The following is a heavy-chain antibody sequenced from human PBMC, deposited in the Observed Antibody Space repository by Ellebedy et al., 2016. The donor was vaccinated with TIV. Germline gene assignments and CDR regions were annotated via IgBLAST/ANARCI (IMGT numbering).Heavy chain of an antibody. J-gene: IGHJ4*02. CDR1: GFTFSSYA. CDR3: ARDGPQTYYDSSGKADY. D-gene: IGHD3-22*01. CDR2: ISYDGSNK. Sequence: GGSLRLSXAASGFTFSSYAMHWVRQAPGKGLEWVAVISYDGSNKYYADSVKGRFTISRDNSKNTLYLQMNSLRAEDTAVYYCARDGPQTYYDSSGKADYWGQGTLVTVSS. V-gene: IGHV3-30-3*01.